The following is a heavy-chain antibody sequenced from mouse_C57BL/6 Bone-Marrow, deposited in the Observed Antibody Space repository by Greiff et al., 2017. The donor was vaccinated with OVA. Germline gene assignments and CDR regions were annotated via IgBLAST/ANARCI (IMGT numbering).Heavy chain of an antibody. CDR3: ARSGYRNYGGAMDY. CDR2: IHPNSGST. Sequence: QVQLQQPGAELVKPGASVKLSCKASGYTFTSYWMHWLKQRPGQGLEWIGMIHPNSGSTKYNEKFKSKATLTVDKSSSTAYMQLSSLTSEDSAIYYCARSGYRNYGGAMDYWGQGTSVTVSS. J-gene: IGHJ4*01. D-gene: IGHD2-5*01. V-gene: IGHV1-64*01. CDR1: GYTFTSYW.